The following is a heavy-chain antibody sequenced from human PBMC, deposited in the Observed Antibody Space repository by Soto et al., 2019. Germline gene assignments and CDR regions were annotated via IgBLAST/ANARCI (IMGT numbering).Heavy chain of an antibody. CDR2: INNGGSS. J-gene: IGHJ2*01. CDR3: ARGRGDGYNQNWYFDL. Sequence: QVHLQQWGAGLLKPSETLSLTCAVYGGSFSGYYWSWIRQPPGKGLGWIGVINNGGSSNYNPSLNSRGSLSVGTSNHQFSLKLTSVTAADTAVYYCARGRGDGYNQNWYFDLWGRGTLVTVSS. D-gene: IGHD3-10*01. V-gene: IGHV4-34*01. CDR1: GGSFSGYY.